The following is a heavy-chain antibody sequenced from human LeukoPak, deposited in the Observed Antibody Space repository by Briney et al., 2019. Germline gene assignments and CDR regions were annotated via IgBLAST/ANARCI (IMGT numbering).Heavy chain of an antibody. CDR1: GFTFSGSA. D-gene: IGHD3-9*01. Sequence: PGGSLRLSCAASGFTFSGSAMHWVRQASGKGLEWVGRIRGKASSYSTAYAASVKGRFTISRDDSKNTAYLQMNSLKTEDTAVYYCAKWGDYDVLTGYYVSDFWGQGTLVTVSS. CDR3: AKWGDYDVLTGYYVSDF. J-gene: IGHJ4*02. V-gene: IGHV3-73*01. CDR2: IRGKASSYST.